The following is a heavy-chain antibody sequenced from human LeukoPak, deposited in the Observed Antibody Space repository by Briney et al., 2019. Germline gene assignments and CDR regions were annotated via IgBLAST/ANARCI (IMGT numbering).Heavy chain of an antibody. D-gene: IGHD5-18*01. J-gene: IGHJ4*02. Sequence: SETLSLTCTVSGGSISSYYWSWIRQPPGEGLEWIASIYYSGYTYYDPSLKSRVTISVDTSKNQFSLKLSSVTAADTAVYYCARNYRGYSQGFDYWGQGTLVTVSS. V-gene: IGHV4-39*07. CDR2: IYYSGYT. CDR3: ARNYRGYSQGFDY. CDR1: GGSISSYY.